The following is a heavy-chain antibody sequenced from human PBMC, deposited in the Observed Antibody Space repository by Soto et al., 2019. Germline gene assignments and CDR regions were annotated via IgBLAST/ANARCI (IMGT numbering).Heavy chain of an antibody. J-gene: IGHJ6*01. CDR1: GGSVSIGSYH. CDR2: IFFTGST. Sequence: PSEALSLTCTFSGGSVSIGSYHWSWIRQPPGKGLEWIGYIFFTGSTNYNPSLKSRVTISVDTSKNQFSLKLRSVTAADTAVYYCARDGHGMDVWGQGTTVTVSS. V-gene: IGHV4-61*01. CDR3: ARDGHGMDV.